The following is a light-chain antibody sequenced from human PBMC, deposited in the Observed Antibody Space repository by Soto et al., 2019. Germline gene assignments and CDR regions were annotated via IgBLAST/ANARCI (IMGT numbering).Light chain of an antibody. CDR1: SSDVGGYNY. V-gene: IGLV2-14*01. J-gene: IGLJ1*01. CDR2: DVS. CDR3: SSYTSSSTPYV. Sequence: QSALTQPASVSGSPGQSITISCTGTSSDVGGYNYGSWYQQHLGKAPKLMIYDVSSRPSGVSNRFSGSKSGNTAYLAISGLQAEDEADYYCSSYTSSSTPYVLGTGTKLTVL.